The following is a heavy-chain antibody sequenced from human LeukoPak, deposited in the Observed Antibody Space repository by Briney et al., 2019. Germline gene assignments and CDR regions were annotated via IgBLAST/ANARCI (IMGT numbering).Heavy chain of an antibody. J-gene: IGHJ5*02. CDR1: GFTFSSYG. D-gene: IGHD3-9*01. Sequence: GGSLRLSCAASGFTFSSYGMHWVRQAPGKGLEWVAFIRYDGSNKYYADSVKGRFTISRDNSKNTLYLQMNSLRAEDTALYYCAKDLTFVPTNWFDPWGQGTLVTVSS. CDR3: AKDLTFVPTNWFDP. CDR2: IRYDGSNK. V-gene: IGHV3-30*02.